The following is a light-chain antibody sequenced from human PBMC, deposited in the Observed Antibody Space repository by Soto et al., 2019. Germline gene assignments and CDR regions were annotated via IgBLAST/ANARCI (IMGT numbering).Light chain of an antibody. Sequence: EIVMTQSPATLSVSPGERATLSCRASQSVSSNLAWYQQKPGQAPRLLIYGASTRATGIPARCSGSGSGTEFTLTISSLQSEAFAVYYCQQYNNWGTFGQGTKVEIK. CDR1: QSVSSN. V-gene: IGKV3-15*01. J-gene: IGKJ1*01. CDR3: QQYNNWGT. CDR2: GAS.